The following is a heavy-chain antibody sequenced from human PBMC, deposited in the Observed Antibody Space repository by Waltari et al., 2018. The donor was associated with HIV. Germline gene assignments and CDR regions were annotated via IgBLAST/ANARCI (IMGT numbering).Heavy chain of an antibody. D-gene: IGHD6-6*01. V-gene: IGHV4-39*01. CDR2: IFYSGST. J-gene: IGHJ4*02. Sequence: QLQLKESGPGLVKPSETLPLTCTVSGGSISSYINCWGWIRQPPGKGLGWIGSIFYSGSTYYNPSLKSRVTISVDTSKNQFSLKLSSVTAADTAVYYCARHVGSFYRSSSDLGFDYWGQGTLVTVSS. CDR3: ARHVGSFYRSSSDLGFDY. CDR1: GGSISSYINC.